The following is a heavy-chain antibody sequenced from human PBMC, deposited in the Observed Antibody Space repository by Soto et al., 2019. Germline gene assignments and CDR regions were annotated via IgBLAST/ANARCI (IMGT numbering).Heavy chain of an antibody. CDR3: ARGDSSSSGDNWFDP. CDR2: IIPIFGTA. V-gene: IGHV1-69*13. J-gene: IGHJ5*02. Sequence: ASVKVSRKASGGTFSSYAISWVRQAPGQGLEWMGGIIPIFGTANYAQKFQGRVTITADESTSTAYMELSSLRSEDTAVYYCARGDSSSSGDNWFDPWGQGTLVTVSS. D-gene: IGHD6-6*01. CDR1: GGTFSSYA.